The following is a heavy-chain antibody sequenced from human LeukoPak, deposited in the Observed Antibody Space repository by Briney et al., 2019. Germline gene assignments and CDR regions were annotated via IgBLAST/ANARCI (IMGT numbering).Heavy chain of an antibody. V-gene: IGHV3-23*01. Sequence: GGSLRLSCAASGFTFSSYAMSWVRQAPGKGLEWVSGISGTGGGTYYADSVKGRFTISRDNSKNTLYLQMNSLRAEDTALYYCTKRRIVGTTRDAFDIWGQGTMVTVSS. CDR3: TKRRIVGTTRDAFDI. CDR2: ISGTGGGT. J-gene: IGHJ3*02. D-gene: IGHD1-26*01. CDR1: GFTFSSYA.